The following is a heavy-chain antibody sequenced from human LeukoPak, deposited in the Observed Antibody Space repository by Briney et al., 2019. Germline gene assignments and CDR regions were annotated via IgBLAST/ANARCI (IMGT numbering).Heavy chain of an antibody. V-gene: IGHV4-4*09. Sequence: PSETLSLTCTVSGGSISSYYWSWIRQPPGKGLEWIGYIYTSGSTNYNPSLKSRVTISVDTSKNQFSLKLSSVTAADTAVYYCAREYSGYDFRPYGMDVWGQGTTVTVSS. J-gene: IGHJ6*02. CDR1: GGSISSYY. CDR3: AREYSGYDFRPYGMDV. CDR2: IYTSGST. D-gene: IGHD5-12*01.